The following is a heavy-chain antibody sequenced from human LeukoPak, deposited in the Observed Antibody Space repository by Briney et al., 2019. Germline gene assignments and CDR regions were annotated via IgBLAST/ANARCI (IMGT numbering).Heavy chain of an antibody. D-gene: IGHD6-13*01. CDR3: TRVYYSNSYDYWYFDL. V-gene: IGHV4-38-2*02. CDR2: VYLSETK. J-gene: IGHJ2*01. Sequence: SETLSLTCTVSGYSIRSGYYWGWIRQPPGKGLEWIGTVYLSETKYYNPSLKSRVSISVDTSKNQFSLKLNSVTAADTAVYYCTRVYYSNSYDYWYFDLWGRGTLVTVSS. CDR1: GYSIRSGYY.